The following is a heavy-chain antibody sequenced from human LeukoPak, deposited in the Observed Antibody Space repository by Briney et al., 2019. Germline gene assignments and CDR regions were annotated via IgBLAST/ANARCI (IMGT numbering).Heavy chain of an antibody. CDR1: GGSISSGSYY. D-gene: IGHD1-14*01. Sequence: PSETLSLTXTVSGGSISSGSYYWSWIRQPAGKGLEWIGRIYTSGSTNYNPSLKSRVTISVDTSKNQFSLKLSSVTAADTAVFYCARLRMRRTGAFDIWGQGTMVTVSS. CDR3: ARLRMRRTGAFDI. J-gene: IGHJ3*02. V-gene: IGHV4-61*02. CDR2: IYTSGST.